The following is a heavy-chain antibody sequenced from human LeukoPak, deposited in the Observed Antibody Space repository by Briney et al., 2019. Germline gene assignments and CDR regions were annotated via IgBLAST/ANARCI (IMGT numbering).Heavy chain of an antibody. Sequence: QPGESLRLSCAASGFTFDRYTIHSVRPAPRQRLAWVSLIGRRDNNRYYADSVRGRFTISRDNSKNSLYLQMNSLRTEDTALYYCAKEHSSGWPNLDSWGRGTLVTVSS. CDR2: IGRRDNNR. D-gene: IGHD6-19*01. CDR1: GFTFDRYT. V-gene: IGHV3-43*01. CDR3: AKEHSSGWPNLDS. J-gene: IGHJ4*02.